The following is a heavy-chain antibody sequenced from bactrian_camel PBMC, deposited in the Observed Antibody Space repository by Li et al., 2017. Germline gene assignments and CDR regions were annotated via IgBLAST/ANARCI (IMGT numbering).Heavy chain of an antibody. CDR2: ISGDGTT. V-gene: IGHV3S67*01. D-gene: IGHD2*01. Sequence: VQLVESGGGLVQPGGSLRLSCEASGFPFAVYTMTWIRQAPGKEREGVAGISGDGTTIYADSVKGRFAISKDNAKNTLYLQMNSLKSDDSAMYYCAAERSSQICGNWFFRGEALIWGQGTQVTVS. J-gene: IGHJ4*01. CDR3: AAERSSQICGNWFFRGEALI. CDR1: GFPFAVYT.